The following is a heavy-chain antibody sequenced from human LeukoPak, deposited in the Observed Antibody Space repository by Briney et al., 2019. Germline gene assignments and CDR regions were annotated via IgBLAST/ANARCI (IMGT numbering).Heavy chain of an antibody. CDR1: GYTFTSYD. D-gene: IGHD3-10*01. V-gene: IGHV7-4-1*02. J-gene: IGHJ4*02. CDR2: INTNTGNP. CDR3: ARDRAITMVRGVMGY. Sequence: ASVKVSCKASGYTFTSYDISWVRQATGQGLEWMGWINTNTGNPTYAQGFTGRFVFSLDTSVSTAYLQISSLKAEDTAVYYCARDRAITMVRGVMGYWGQGTLVTVSS.